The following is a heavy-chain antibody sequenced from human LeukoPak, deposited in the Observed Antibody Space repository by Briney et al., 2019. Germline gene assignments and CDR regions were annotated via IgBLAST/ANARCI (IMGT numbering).Heavy chain of an antibody. Sequence: QTGGSLRLSCAASGFTFSRYWMHWVRQAPGKGLVWISRINSDASDTNYADFVKGRFTISRDNAKNTVYLQINSLRDEDTAVYYCARICSSTDCLIPDWGQGTLVTVSS. D-gene: IGHD2-2*01. J-gene: IGHJ4*02. CDR2: INSDASDT. CDR3: ARICSSTDCLIPD. CDR1: GFTFSRYW. V-gene: IGHV3-74*01.